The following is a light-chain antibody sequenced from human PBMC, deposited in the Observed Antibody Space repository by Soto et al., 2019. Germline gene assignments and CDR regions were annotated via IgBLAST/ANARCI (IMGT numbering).Light chain of an antibody. V-gene: IGKV3-11*01. CDR1: QSVSSY. Sequence: EIVLTQSPATLSLSPGERATLSCRASQSVSSYLAWYQQKPGQAPRLLIYGASTRATGIPARFSGSGSGTDFTLTISSLEPDDFAVYYCQQYGSTFGQGTKVDIK. CDR3: QQYGST. J-gene: IGKJ1*01. CDR2: GAS.